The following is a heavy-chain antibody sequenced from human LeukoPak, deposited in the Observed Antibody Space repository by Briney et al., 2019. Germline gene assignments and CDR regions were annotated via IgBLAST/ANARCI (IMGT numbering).Heavy chain of an antibody. V-gene: IGHV4-34*01. J-gene: IGHJ4*02. D-gene: IGHD6-6*01. CDR1: GGSFSGYY. CDR2: INHSGST. Sequence: SETLSLACAVYGGSFSGYYWSWIRQPPGKGLEWIGEINHSGSTNYNPSLKSRVTISVDTSKNQFSLKLSSVTAADTAVYYCARLLKTDSSSDYWGQGTLVTVSS. CDR3: ARLLKTDSSSDY.